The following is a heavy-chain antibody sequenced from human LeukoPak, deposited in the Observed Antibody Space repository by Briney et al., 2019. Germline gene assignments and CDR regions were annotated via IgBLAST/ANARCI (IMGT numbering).Heavy chain of an antibody. D-gene: IGHD3-16*01. CDR1: GYTITNNY. V-gene: IGHV1-46*01. J-gene: IGHJ3*02. Sequence: ASVKVSCKASGYTITNNYMHWVRQAPGQGLEWMGVINPSGTGTSYAQKFQGRVTMTRDTSISTAYMELSRLRSDDTAVYYCARRGFLRSDAFDIWGQGTMVTVSS. CDR3: ARRGFLRSDAFDI. CDR2: INPSGTGT.